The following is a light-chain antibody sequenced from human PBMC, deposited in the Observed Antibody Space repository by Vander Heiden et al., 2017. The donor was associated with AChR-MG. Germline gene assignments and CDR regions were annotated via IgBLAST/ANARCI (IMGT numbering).Light chain of an antibody. Sequence: VLTPPPSVSGAPGQRVTTSCTGNTSNIGAGYDVHWYQLRPGTAPKLLIFGNSNRPSGVPDRFSGSKSGTSASLAITGLQAQDEADYYCQSYDSTLSGYWVFGGGTKLTVL. CDR3: QSYDSTLSGYWV. CDR1: TSNIGAGYD. CDR2: GNS. J-gene: IGLJ3*02. V-gene: IGLV1-40*01.